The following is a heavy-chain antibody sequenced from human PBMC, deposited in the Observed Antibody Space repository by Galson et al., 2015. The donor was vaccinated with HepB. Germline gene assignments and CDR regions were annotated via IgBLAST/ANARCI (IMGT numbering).Heavy chain of an antibody. CDR3: ARHSGGSQWLVYYYYGMDV. CDR2: IDPSDSYT. D-gene: IGHD6-19*01. J-gene: IGHJ6*02. V-gene: IGHV5-10-1*01. Sequence: QSGAEVTKPGESLRISCKGSGYSFTSYWISWVRQMPGKGLEWMGRIDPSDSYTNYSPSFQGHVTISADKSISTAYLQWSSLKASDTAMYYCARHSGGSQWLVYYYYGMDVWGQGTTVTVSS. CDR1: GYSFTSYW.